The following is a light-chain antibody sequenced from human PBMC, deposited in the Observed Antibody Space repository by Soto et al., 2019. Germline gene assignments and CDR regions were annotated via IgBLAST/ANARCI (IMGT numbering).Light chain of an antibody. V-gene: IGLV2-14*01. Sequence: QSALTQPASVSRSPGQSISISCTGTSSDVGGYNSVSWYQQHPGKAPKLMIFEVSNRPSEVSNRFSGSKSGNTASLTTSGLQAEDEADYYCSSYTISNTYVFGTGTKVTV. CDR1: SSDVGGYNS. J-gene: IGLJ1*01. CDR3: SSYTISNTYV. CDR2: EVS.